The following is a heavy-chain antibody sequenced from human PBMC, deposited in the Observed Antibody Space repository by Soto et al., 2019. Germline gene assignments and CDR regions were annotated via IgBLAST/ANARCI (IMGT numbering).Heavy chain of an antibody. CDR2: IKSKTDGGTT. V-gene: IGHV3-15*07. D-gene: IGHD5-12*01. CDR3: TTWAIVATIQIYYYYGMDV. J-gene: IGHJ6*02. CDR1: GFTFSNAW. Sequence: GGSLRLSCAASGFTFSNAWMNWVRQAPGKGLEWVGRIKSKTDGGTTDYAAPVKGRFTISRDDSKNTLYLQMNSLKTEDTAVYYCTTWAIVATIQIYYYYGMDVWGQGTTVTVSS.